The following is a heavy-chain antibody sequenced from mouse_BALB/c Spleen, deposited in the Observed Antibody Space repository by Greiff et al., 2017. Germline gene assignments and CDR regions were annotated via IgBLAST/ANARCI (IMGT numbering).Heavy chain of an antibody. Sequence: VKLVESGPGLVAPSQSLSITCTVSGFSLTSYGVHWVRQPPGKGLEWLGVIWAGGSTNYNSALMSRLSISKDNSKSQVFLKMNSLQTDDTAMYYCARAGGYFDVWGAGTTVTVSS. CDR2: IWAGGST. CDR3: ARAGGYFDV. CDR1: GFSLTSYG. J-gene: IGHJ1*01. V-gene: IGHV2-9*02.